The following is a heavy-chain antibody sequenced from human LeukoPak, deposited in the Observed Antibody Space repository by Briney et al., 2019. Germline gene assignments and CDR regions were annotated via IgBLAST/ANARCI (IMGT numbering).Heavy chain of an antibody. CDR2: INPNSGGT. CDR3: ARDYYDSSGYYFSSSDY. V-gene: IGHV1-2*02. CDR1: GYTFTGYY. D-gene: IGHD3-22*01. Sequence: ASVKVSCKASGYTFTGYYMHWVRQAPGQGLEWMGWINPNSGGTNYAQKFQGRVIMTRDTSISTAYMELSRLRSDDTAVYYCARDYYDSSGYYFSSSDYWGQGTLVTVSS. J-gene: IGHJ4*02.